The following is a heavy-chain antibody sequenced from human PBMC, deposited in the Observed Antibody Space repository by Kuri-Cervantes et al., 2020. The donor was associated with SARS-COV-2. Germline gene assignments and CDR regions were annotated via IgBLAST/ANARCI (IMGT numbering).Heavy chain of an antibody. D-gene: IGHD3-3*01. Sequence: GGSLRLSCAASGLTFSSYAMSWVRQAPGKGLEWVSAISGSGGSTYYADSVKGRFTISRDNSKNTLYLQMNSLRAEDTTVYYCAKDGSITIFGVIPPDDAFDIWGQGTMVTVSS. CDR2: ISGSGGST. CDR3: AKDGSITIFGVIPPDDAFDI. CDR1: GLTFSSYA. J-gene: IGHJ3*02. V-gene: IGHV3-23*01.